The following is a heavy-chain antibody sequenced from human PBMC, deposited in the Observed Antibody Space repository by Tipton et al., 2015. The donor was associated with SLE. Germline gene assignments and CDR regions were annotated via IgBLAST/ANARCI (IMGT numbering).Heavy chain of an antibody. Sequence: TLSLTCTVSGDSISSGDYSWSWIRQSPGRGLEWIGYISYSGSTLYNPSLKSRVTISVDTSKNQFSLRLTSVTATDTAVYYCARHGGYWGQGTLVTVSS. J-gene: IGHJ4*02. CDR3: ARHGGY. D-gene: IGHD3-3*01. CDR1: GDSISSGDYS. V-gene: IGHV4-30-4*01. CDR2: ISYSGST.